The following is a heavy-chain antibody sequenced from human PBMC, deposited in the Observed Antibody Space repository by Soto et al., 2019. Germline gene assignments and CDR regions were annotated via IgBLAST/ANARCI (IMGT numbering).Heavy chain of an antibody. Sequence: SVKISCKASGGTFSSYAISWVRQAPGQGLEWMGGIIPIFGTANYAQKFKGRVTITAEESTSTADMDLSSLRSEDTAVYYCAREVGATLNWFEPWGQGTLLTVSS. CDR2: IIPIFGTA. CDR3: AREVGATLNWFEP. J-gene: IGHJ5*02. CDR1: GGTFSSYA. D-gene: IGHD1-26*01. V-gene: IGHV1-69*13.